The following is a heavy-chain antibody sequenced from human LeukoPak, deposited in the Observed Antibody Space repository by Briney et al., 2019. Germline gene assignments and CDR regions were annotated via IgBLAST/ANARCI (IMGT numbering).Heavy chain of an antibody. CDR3: SRDLRGRDDY. Sequence: PGGSLRLSCAASGFTFSSYWMHWVRQAPGKGLVWVSRINTGGSTTDYADSVKGRFTISRDNAKNTLYLQMNSLRAEDTAVYYCSRDLRGRDDYWGQGTLVPVSS. D-gene: IGHD5-24*01. CDR1: GFTFSSYW. J-gene: IGHJ4*02. CDR2: INTGGSTT. V-gene: IGHV3-74*01.